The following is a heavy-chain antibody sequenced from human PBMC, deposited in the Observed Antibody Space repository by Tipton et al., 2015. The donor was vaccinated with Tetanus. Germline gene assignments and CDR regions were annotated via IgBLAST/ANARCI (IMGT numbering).Heavy chain of an antibody. Sequence: SLRLSCAASGFTFSKNAMHWVRQAPGKGLEWVAVISYDGSNKQYADSAKGRFTISREKAKNTLYLEMNSLRAEDTAVYYCVRDRESWYDYDSIGHWYLDLWGRGTLVTVSS. V-gene: IGHV3-30*03. D-gene: IGHD3-22*01. CDR2: ISYDGSNK. J-gene: IGHJ2*01. CDR1: GFTFSKNA. CDR3: VRDRESWYDYDSIGHWYLDL.